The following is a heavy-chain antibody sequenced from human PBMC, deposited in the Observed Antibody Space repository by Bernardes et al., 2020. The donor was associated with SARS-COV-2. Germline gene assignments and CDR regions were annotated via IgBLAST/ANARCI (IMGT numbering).Heavy chain of an antibody. V-gene: IGHV3-21*06. J-gene: IGHJ4*02. CDR1: GFTFSSYT. CDR3: ARVDFSNLYYFDY. CDR2: ISTSSSYI. Sequence: GGSLRLSCAASGFTFSSYTMNWVRQAPGKGLEWISSISTSSSYISYSDSVRGRFTISRDNAKNSVSLQMNSLRAEDTAVYYCARVDFSNLYYFDYWGQGTPVTVSS. D-gene: IGHD4-4*01.